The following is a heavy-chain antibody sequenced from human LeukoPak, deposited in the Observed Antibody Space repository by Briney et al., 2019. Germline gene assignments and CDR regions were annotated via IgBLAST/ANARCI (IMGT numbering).Heavy chain of an antibody. Sequence: SSETLSLTCTVSGYSISSGYYWGWIRQPPGKGLEWIGSIYHSGSTYYNPSLKSRVTISVDTSKNQFSLKLSSVTAADTAVYYCAGLDYYDSSGGLDYWGQGTLVTVSS. CDR2: IYHSGST. CDR3: AGLDYYDSSGGLDY. CDR1: GYSISSGYY. V-gene: IGHV4-38-2*02. J-gene: IGHJ4*02. D-gene: IGHD3-22*01.